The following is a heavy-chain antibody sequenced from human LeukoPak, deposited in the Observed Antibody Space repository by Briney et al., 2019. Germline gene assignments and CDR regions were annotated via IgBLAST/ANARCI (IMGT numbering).Heavy chain of an antibody. CDR2: ISYDGSNK. CDR1: GFTVSSNY. D-gene: IGHD4-23*01. Sequence: PGGSLRLSCAASGFTVSSNYMSWVRQAPGKGLEWVAVISYDGSNKYYADSVKGRFTISRDNSKNTLYLQMNSLRAEDTAVYYCANLLRWEPYWGQGTLVTVSS. CDR3: ANLLRWEPY. J-gene: IGHJ4*02. V-gene: IGHV3-30*18.